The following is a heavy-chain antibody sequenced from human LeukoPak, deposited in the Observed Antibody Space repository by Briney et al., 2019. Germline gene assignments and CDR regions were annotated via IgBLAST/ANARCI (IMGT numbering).Heavy chain of an antibody. J-gene: IGHJ4*02. D-gene: IGHD6-19*01. Sequence: SQTPSLTCTVSGGSISSYYWSWIRQPPGKGLEWIGYIYYSGSTNYNPSLKSRVTISVDTSKNQFSLKLSSVTAADTAVYYCARYTGGDSSGWYYFDYWGQGTLVTVSS. CDR2: IYYSGST. CDR1: GGSISSYY. V-gene: IGHV4-59*08. CDR3: ARYTGGDSSGWYYFDY.